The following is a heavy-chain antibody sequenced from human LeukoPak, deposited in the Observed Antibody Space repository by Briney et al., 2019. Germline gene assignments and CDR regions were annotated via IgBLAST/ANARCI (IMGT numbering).Heavy chain of an antibody. CDR1: GFTFTTHW. CDR2: IKQDGSAK. D-gene: IGHD6-13*01. Sequence: GGSLRLSCAASGFTFTTHWMSWVRQAPGKGPEWVANIKQDGSAKYYVESVKGRFTISRDNSKNTLYLQMNSLRDEDTAVYYCARWGPYSSSWYYFDYWGQGTLVTVSS. CDR3: ARWGPYSSSWYYFDY. J-gene: IGHJ4*02. V-gene: IGHV3-7*03.